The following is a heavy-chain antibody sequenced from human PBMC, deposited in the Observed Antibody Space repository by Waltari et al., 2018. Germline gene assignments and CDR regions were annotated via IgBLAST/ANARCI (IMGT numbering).Heavy chain of an antibody. CDR1: GFSIXANSAA. CDR2: TYYXSRWAX. CDR3: AXDXFYXDSGYYENAFDX. V-gene: IGHV6-1*01. J-gene: IGHJ3*02. Sequence: QVQLQQXGPXXVKPXQTLSLXCVISGFSIXANSAAWLWIRQSPSRGLEWLGRTYYXSRWAXDYAPXVSGRITINAXTSKNQFSLQLSSVTPEXTAVYYCAXDXFYXDSGYYENAFDXWGQGTXVTVSS. D-gene: IGHD3-22*01.